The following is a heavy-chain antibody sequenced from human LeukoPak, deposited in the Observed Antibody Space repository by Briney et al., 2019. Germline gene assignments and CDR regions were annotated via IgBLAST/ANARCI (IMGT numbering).Heavy chain of an antibody. CDR3: VREGGSSGFAGYFDD. Sequence: GRSLRLSCAASELPISPYVMHWVRQAPGKGLEWVAVISVEGNRSGIHYADAVKGRFTISRDNSKNIVYLQLDSLTAEDTAVYYCVREGGSSGFAGYFDDWGQGTLVTVSS. D-gene: IGHD3-16*01. V-gene: IGHV3-30*04. J-gene: IGHJ4*02. CDR1: ELPISPYV. CDR2: ISVEGNRSGI.